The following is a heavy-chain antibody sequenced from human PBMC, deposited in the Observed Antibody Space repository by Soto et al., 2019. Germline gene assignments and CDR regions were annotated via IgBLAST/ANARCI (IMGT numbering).Heavy chain of an antibody. CDR2: ISGSGGST. Sequence: PGGSLRLSCAASGFTFSSYAMSWVRQAPGKGLEWVSAISGSGGSTYYADSVKGRFTISRDNSKNTLYLQMNSLRAEDTAVYYCAKDRTRIAVALPKDFDYWGQGTLVTVSS. V-gene: IGHV3-23*01. D-gene: IGHD6-19*01. J-gene: IGHJ4*02. CDR1: GFTFSSYA. CDR3: AKDRTRIAVALPKDFDY.